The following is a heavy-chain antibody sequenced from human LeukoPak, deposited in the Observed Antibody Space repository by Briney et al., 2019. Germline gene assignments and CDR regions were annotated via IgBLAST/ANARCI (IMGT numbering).Heavy chain of an antibody. CDR2: INAGNGNT. Sequence: ASVKVSCKASGYTFTSYAMHWVRQAPGQRLEWMGWINAGNGNTKYSQKFQGRVTITRDTSASTAYMELSSLRSEDTAEYYCARARTGIAAAGDFDYWGQGTLVTVSS. CDR3: ARARTGIAAAGDFDY. CDR1: GYTFTSYA. D-gene: IGHD6-13*01. J-gene: IGHJ4*02. V-gene: IGHV1-3*01.